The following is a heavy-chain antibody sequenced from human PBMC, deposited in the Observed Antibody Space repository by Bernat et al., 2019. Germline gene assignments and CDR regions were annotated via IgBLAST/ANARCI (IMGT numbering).Heavy chain of an antibody. CDR1: GFTFSSYA. J-gene: IGHJ1*01. D-gene: IGHD2-2*01. Sequence: EVQLLESGGGLVQPGGSLRLSCAASGFTFSSYAMSWVRQAPGKGLEWVSAISGSGGSTYYADSVKGRFTIARDNSKNTLYLQMNSLRAEDTAVYYCAKDRAVGYCSSTSCHPFQHLGQGTLVTVSS. CDR3: AKDRAVGYCSSTSCHPFQH. V-gene: IGHV3-23*01. CDR2: ISGSGGST.